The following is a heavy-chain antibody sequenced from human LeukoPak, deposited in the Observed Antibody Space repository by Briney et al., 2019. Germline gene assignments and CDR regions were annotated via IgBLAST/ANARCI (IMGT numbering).Heavy chain of an antibody. V-gene: IGHV3-9*01. CDR2: ISWNSGSI. CDR1: GFTFDDYA. D-gene: IGHD3-10*01. J-gene: IGHJ4*02. Sequence: GGSLRLSCAASGFTFDDYAMHWVRQAPGKGLEWVSGISWNSGSIGYADSVKGRFTIPRDNAKNSLYLQMNSLRAEDTALYYCAKDSSYYYGSGSGGIDYWGQGTLVTVSS. CDR3: AKDSSYYYGSGSGGIDY.